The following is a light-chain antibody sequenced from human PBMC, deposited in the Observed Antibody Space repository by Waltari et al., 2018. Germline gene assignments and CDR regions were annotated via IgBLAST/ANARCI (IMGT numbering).Light chain of an antibody. CDR1: QGISSW. V-gene: IGKV1-12*01. J-gene: IGKJ3*01. CDR3: QQSYSVPFT. CDR2: VAS. Sequence: DIKMTQSPSVVSASIGDRVTITCRASQGISSWLGWYQQKPGKAPKLLIQVASSLQSGVPSRFSGSGSGTHFTLTISSLHPEDFAVYYCQQSYSVPFTFGPGTKVDFK.